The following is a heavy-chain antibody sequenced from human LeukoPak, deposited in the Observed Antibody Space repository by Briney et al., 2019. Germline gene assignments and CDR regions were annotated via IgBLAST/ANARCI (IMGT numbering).Heavy chain of an antibody. Sequence: SETLSLTCTVSGGSISSYYWSWIRQPPGKGLEWIGYIYYSGSTNYNPSLKSRVTISVDTSKNQFSLKLSSVPAADTAVYYCARWGYYDSSGSPLGDAFDIWGQGTMVTVSS. CDR3: ARWGYYDSSGSPLGDAFDI. J-gene: IGHJ3*02. CDR1: GGSISSYY. V-gene: IGHV4-59*01. CDR2: IYYSGST. D-gene: IGHD3-22*01.